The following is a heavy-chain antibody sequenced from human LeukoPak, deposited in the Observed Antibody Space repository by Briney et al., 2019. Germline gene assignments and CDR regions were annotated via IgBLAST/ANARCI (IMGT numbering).Heavy chain of an antibody. D-gene: IGHD3-22*01. CDR2: ISGSGGST. CDR3: AKGGVVYDSSGYYDY. V-gene: IGHV3-23*01. J-gene: IGHJ4*02. Sequence: PGGSLRLSCAASGFTFSSYAMSWVRQAPGKGLEWVSAISGSGGSTCYADSVKGRFTISRDNSKNTLYLQMNSLRAEDTAVYYCAKGGVVYDSSGYYDYWGQGTLVTVPS. CDR1: GFTFSSYA.